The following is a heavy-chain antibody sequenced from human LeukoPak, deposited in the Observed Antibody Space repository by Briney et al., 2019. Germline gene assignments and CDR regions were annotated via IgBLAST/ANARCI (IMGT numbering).Heavy chain of an antibody. CDR3: ARDGMVRGVIIWDAFDI. Sequence: GGSLRLSCAASGFSFSSYEMNWVRQAPGKGLEWVSYISSGGSTTYYADSVKGRFTISRDNAKNSLYLQMNSLRDEDTAVYYCARDGMVRGVIIWDAFDIWGQGTMVTVSS. V-gene: IGHV3-48*03. CDR1: GFSFSSYE. D-gene: IGHD3-10*01. CDR2: ISSGGSTT. J-gene: IGHJ3*02.